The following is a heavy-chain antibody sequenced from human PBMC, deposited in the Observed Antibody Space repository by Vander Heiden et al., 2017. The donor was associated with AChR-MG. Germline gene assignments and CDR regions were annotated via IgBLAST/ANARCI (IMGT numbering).Heavy chain of an antibody. V-gene: IGHV1-8*02. Sequence: QVQLVQSGAEVKKPGASVKLSCKASGYPFPRYDLNWVRQATGQGREWMGWMNPNSGNTGYAQKFQGRVTMTRNTSISTAYMELSSLRSEDTAVYYCARGIYDFWSGSNADYWGQGTLVTVSS. D-gene: IGHD3-3*01. J-gene: IGHJ4*02. CDR2: MNPNSGNT. CDR3: ARGIYDFWSGSNADY. CDR1: GYPFPRYD.